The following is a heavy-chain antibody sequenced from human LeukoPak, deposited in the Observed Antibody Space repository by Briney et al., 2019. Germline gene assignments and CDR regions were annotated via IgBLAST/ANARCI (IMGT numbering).Heavy chain of an antibody. CDR2: ISGSGGST. CDR3: AKDPILESTYYDFWSGRPIDY. CDR1: GFTFSSYA. D-gene: IGHD3-3*01. V-gene: IGHV3-23*01. J-gene: IGHJ4*02. Sequence: GGSLGLSCAASGFTFSSYAMSWVRQAPGKGLEWVSAISGSGGSTYYADSVKGRFTISRDNSKNTLYLQMNSLRAEDTAVYYCAKDPILESTYYDFWSGRPIDYWGQGTLVTVSS.